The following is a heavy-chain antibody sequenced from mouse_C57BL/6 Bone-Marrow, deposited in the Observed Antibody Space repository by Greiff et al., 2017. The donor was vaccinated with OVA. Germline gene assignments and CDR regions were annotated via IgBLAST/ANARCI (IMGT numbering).Heavy chain of an antibody. CDR2: INPNNGGA. D-gene: IGHD4-1*01. Sequence: DVQLQESGPELVKPGASVKIPCKASGYTFTDYNMDWVKQSHGKSLEWIGDINPNNGGAIYNQKFKGKATLTVDKSSSTAYMELRSLTSEDTAVYYCARMDWDVWFAYWGQGTLVTVSA. J-gene: IGHJ3*01. CDR1: GYTFTDYN. CDR3: ARMDWDVWFAY. V-gene: IGHV1-18*01.